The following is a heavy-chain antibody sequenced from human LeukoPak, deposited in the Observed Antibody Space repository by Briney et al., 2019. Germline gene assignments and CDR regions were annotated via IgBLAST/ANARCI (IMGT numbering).Heavy chain of an antibody. CDR2: MNPNSGNT. CDR1: GYTFTSYD. Sequence: ASVKVSCKASGYTFTSYDINWVRQATGQGLEWMGWMNPNSGNTGYAQKFQGRVTMTRNTSISTAYMELSSLRSEDTAVYYSARYYYGSGSDDYYYGMDVWGQGTTVTVSS. D-gene: IGHD3-10*01. CDR3: ARYYYGSGSDDYYYGMDV. V-gene: IGHV1-8*01. J-gene: IGHJ6*02.